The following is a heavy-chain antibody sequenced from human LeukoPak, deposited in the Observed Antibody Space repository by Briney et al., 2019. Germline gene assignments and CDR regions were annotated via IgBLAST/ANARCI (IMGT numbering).Heavy chain of an antibody. D-gene: IGHD2-15*01. J-gene: IGHJ4*02. V-gene: IGHV3-11*01. CDR2: ISGSGSTI. CDR3: AKAPVTSCRGAFCYPFDY. Sequence: GGSLRLSCAASGFTFSDYYMSWIRQAPGKGLEWVSYISGSGSTIKYADSVKGRFTISRDNAKNSLYLQMNSLRAEDAAVYYCAKAPVTSCRGAFCYPFDYWGQGTLVTVSS. CDR1: GFTFSDYY.